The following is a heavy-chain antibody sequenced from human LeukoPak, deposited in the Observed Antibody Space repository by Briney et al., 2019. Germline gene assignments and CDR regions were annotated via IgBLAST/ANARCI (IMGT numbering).Heavy chain of an antibody. D-gene: IGHD1-1*01. J-gene: IGHJ4*02. CDR3: SREYTRYVYNI. V-gene: IGHV3-48*01. CDR1: GFTFRTYS. Sequence: GGSLRLSCAASGFTFRTYSMNWVRQAPGQGLEWVSYISPSSSTIYYADSVKGRFPISRDKAENSLYLQMNSLRVDDTAVYFCSREYTRYVYNIWGQG. CDR2: ISPSSSTI.